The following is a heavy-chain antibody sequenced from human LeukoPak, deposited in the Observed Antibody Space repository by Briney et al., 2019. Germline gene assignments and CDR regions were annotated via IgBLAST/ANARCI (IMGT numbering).Heavy chain of an antibody. Sequence: GASVKVSCKASGYTFTSYGISWVRQAPGQGLEWMGWISAYNGNTNYAQKLQGRVTMITNTSTSTAYMELRSLRSDDTAVYYCAREAYYYDSSGYPDYWGQGTLVTVSS. J-gene: IGHJ4*02. D-gene: IGHD3-22*01. CDR2: ISAYNGNT. CDR1: GYTFTSYG. V-gene: IGHV1-18*01. CDR3: AREAYYYDSSGYPDY.